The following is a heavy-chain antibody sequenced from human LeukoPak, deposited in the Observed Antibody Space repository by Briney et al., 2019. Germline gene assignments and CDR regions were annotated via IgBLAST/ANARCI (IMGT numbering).Heavy chain of an antibody. CDR3: ARSSGCHLYYFDF. J-gene: IGHJ4*02. CDR1: GGSISSYY. V-gene: IGHV4-4*07. CDR2: VYSSGST. D-gene: IGHD3-22*01. Sequence: SETLSLTCSVSGGSISSYYWSWIRQPAGKGLEWIGRVYSSGSTIYNPSLKGRVTMSVDTSKNQFSLKLSSVTAADTAVYYCARSSGCHLYYFDFWGQGTLVTVSS.